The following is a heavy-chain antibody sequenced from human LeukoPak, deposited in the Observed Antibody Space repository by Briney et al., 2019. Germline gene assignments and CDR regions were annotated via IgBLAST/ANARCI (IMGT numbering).Heavy chain of an antibody. V-gene: IGHV3-30-3*01. D-gene: IGHD1-26*01. CDR3: ARGHGGNYYDKWFDP. Sequence: GRSLRLSCAASGFTFSSYAMHWVRQAPGKGLEWVAVISYDGSNKYYADSVKGRFTISRDNSKNTLYLQKNSLRAEDTAVYYCARGHGGNYYDKWFDPWGQGTLVTVSS. CDR2: ISYDGSNK. CDR1: GFTFSSYA. J-gene: IGHJ5*02.